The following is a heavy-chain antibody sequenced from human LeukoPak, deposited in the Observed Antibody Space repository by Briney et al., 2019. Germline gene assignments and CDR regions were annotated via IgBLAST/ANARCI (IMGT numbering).Heavy chain of an antibody. CDR2: ISSSSSLI. CDR1: GFTFSYYS. Sequence: GGSLRLSCAASGFTFSYYSMDWVRQAPGRGLEWVSCISSSSSLIFYSDSVRGRFTISRDNAKNLLYLHMNSLRVEDTAVYYCAKVDRGDYSSSPVPYYNYYMNVWGKGTTVTVSS. D-gene: IGHD6-13*01. V-gene: IGHV3-21*01. CDR3: AKVDRGDYSSSPVPYYNYYMNV. J-gene: IGHJ6*03.